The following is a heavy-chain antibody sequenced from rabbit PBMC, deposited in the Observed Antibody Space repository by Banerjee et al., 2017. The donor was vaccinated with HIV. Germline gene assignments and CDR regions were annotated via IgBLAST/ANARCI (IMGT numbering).Heavy chain of an antibody. CDR1: GFSFSDKA. Sequence: QEQLVESGGGLVKPEGSLRLSCTASGFSFSDKAVMCWVRQAPGKGLEWIGYIDPVFGVTYYATWVNGRFTISRDNARNTLFLQLNSLTAADTATYFCVREVAAKFNLWGPGTLVTVS. CDR3: VREVAAKFNL. J-gene: IGHJ4*01. CDR2: IDPVFGVT. D-gene: IGHD4-1*01. V-gene: IGHV1S47*01.